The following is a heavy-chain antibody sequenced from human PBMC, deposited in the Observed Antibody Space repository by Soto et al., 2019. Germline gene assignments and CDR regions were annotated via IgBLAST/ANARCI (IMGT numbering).Heavy chain of an antibody. D-gene: IGHD1-1*01. V-gene: IGHV1-69*13. CDR2: IIPIFGTA. CDR3: ARKLEVLAGGAFNI. CDR1: GGTFSSYA. Sequence: SVKVSCKASGGTFSSYAISWVRQAPGQGLEWMGGIIPIFGTANYAQKFQGRVTITADESTSTAYMELSSPRTEDAAVYYCARKLEVLAGGAFNIWGQGTMVTVSS. J-gene: IGHJ3*02.